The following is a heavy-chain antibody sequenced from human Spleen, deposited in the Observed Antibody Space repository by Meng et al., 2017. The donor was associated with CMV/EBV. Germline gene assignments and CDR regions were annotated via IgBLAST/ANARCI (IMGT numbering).Heavy chain of an antibody. CDR1: YSFTTYW. J-gene: IGHJ4*02. CDR3: ARGYDYYGSGPLGGFDY. CDR2: IYPGDSES. V-gene: IGHV5-51*01. D-gene: IGHD3-10*01. Sequence: YSFTTYWIGWVRQMPGKGLEWMSVIYPGDSESRYSPSFQGQVTISADKSINTAYLQWSSLKASDTAVYYCARGYDYYGSGPLGGFDYWGQGTLVTVSS.